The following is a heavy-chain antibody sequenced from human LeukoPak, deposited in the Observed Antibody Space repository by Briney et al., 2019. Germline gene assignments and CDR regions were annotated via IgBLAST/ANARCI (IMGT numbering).Heavy chain of an antibody. CDR1: GFTFSSYS. CDR3: ARVGSYDFWSGYYTGIWGKYYSDY. Sequence: GGSLRLSCAASGFTFSSYSMNWVRQAPGKGLEWVSYISSSSSTIYYADSVKGRFTISRDNAKNPLYLQMNSLRAEDTAVYYCARVGSYDFWSGYYTGIWGKYYSDYWGQGTLVTVSS. V-gene: IGHV3-48*01. CDR2: ISSSSSTI. J-gene: IGHJ4*02. D-gene: IGHD3-3*01.